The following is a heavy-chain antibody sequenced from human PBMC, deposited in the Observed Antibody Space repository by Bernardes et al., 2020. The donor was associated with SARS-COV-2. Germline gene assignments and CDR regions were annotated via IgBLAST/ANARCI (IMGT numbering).Heavy chain of an antibody. J-gene: IGHJ6*02. D-gene: IGHD2-2*01. CDR2: IRSKANSYAT. CDR1: GFTFSGSA. Sequence: GGSLRLSCAASGFTFSGSAMHWVRQASGKGLEWVGRIRSKANSYATAYAASVKGRFTISRDDSKNTAYLQMNSLKTEDTAVYYCTRRAEGYCSSTSCYLHYYYGMDVWGQGTTVTVSS. V-gene: IGHV3-73*01. CDR3: TRRAEGYCSSTSCYLHYYYGMDV.